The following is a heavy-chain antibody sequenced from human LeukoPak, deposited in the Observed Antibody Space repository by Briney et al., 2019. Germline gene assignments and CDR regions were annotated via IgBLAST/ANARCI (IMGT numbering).Heavy chain of an antibody. V-gene: IGHV4-61*01. CDR1: GGSVTSGRNH. CDR2: ISYSGST. CDR3: ARDSGDFDY. Sequence: PSETLSLTCTVSGGSVTSGRNHWNWIRQPPGKGLEWIGYISYSGSTNYNPFLKSRVTISIDTSKNQFSLKLSSVTAADTAVYYCARDSGDFDYWGQGTLVTVSS. J-gene: IGHJ4*02.